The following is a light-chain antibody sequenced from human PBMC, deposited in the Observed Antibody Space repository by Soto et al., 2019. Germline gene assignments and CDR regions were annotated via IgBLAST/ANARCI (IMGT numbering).Light chain of an antibody. V-gene: IGKV4-1*01. CDR3: QHYNSYSEA. CDR1: QSVLYSSNSKNY. J-gene: IGKJ1*01. CDR2: WAS. Sequence: DILMPQSPDSLAVSLGERATINCKSSQSVLYSSNSKNYLAWYQQKPGQPPKLPIYWASTRESGVPDRFSGSGSGTDFTLTISSLQPDDFATYYCQHYNSYSEAFGQGTKVDIK.